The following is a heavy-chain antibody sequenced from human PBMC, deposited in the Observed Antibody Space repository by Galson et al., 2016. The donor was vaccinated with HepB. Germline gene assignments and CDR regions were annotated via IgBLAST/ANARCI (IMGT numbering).Heavy chain of an antibody. V-gene: IGHV3-30*03. J-gene: IGHJ3*01. Sequence: SLRLSCAASGFTFSNYGMYWVRQAPGKGLEWVAVISYDGSESEYLDSVQGRFTVSRDNSKKTLYLQMDSLRNDDTAVYYCARGKGADYKDAFELWGQGTRVTVSS. CDR3: ARGKGADYKDAFEL. D-gene: IGHD4-11*01. CDR2: ISYDGSES. CDR1: GFTFSNYG.